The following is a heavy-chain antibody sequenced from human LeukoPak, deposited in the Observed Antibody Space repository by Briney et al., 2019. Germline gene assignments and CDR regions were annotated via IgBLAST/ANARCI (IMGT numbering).Heavy chain of an antibody. J-gene: IGHJ4*02. V-gene: IGHV3-13*01. Sequence: GRSLRLSCAASGFTFSSYDMHWVRQATGKGLEWVSAIGTAGDTYYPGSVKGRFTISRENAKNSLYLQMNSLRAGDTAVYYCTRGSVAGIYYFDYWGQGTLVTASS. D-gene: IGHD6-19*01. CDR2: IGTAGDT. CDR3: TRGSVAGIYYFDY. CDR1: GFTFSSYD.